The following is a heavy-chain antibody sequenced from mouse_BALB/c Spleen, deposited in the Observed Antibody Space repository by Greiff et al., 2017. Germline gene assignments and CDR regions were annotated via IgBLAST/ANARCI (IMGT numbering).Heavy chain of an antibody. Sequence: QVQLKQSGAELVRPGTSVKVSCKASGYAFTNYLIEWVKQRPGQGLEWIGVINPGSGGTNYNEKFKGKATLTADKSSSTAYMQLSSLTSDDSAVYFCARSYGNYVYAMDYWGQGTSVTVSS. CDR3: ARSYGNYVYAMDY. V-gene: IGHV1-54*01. CDR1: GYAFTNYL. CDR2: INPGSGGT. J-gene: IGHJ4*01. D-gene: IGHD2-1*01.